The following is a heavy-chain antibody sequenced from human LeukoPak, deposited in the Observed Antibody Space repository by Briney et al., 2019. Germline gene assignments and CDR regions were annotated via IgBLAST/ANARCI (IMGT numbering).Heavy chain of an antibody. CDR2: ISYDGRQN. CDR1: GFTFSTCA. V-gene: IGHV3-30*04. Sequence: GGSLRLSCAASGFTFSTCAMNWVCQAPGKGLEWVAVISYDGRQNYYADSVKGRFTISRDNSKNTLYLQMNSLRDEDSAAYYCARVYLGRLTAGYFDHWGQGTWVTVSP. J-gene: IGHJ4*02. D-gene: IGHD2-8*01. CDR3: ARVYLGRLTAGYFDH.